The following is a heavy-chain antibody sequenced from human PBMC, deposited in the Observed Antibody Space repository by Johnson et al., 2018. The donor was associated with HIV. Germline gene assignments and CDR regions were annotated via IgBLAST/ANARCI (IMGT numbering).Heavy chain of an antibody. CDR3: AREPEGWAFDI. J-gene: IGHJ3*02. CDR1: GFTFTNTW. Sequence: VQLVESGGGLVKPGGSLRLSCAASGFTFTNTWMHWVRQAPGKGLEWVGRLKSRTDGETADYAASVKGRFTISRDDSKNSLYLQMNSLKTEDTAVYYCAREPEGWAFDIWGQGTMVTVSS. V-gene: IGHV3-15*01. D-gene: IGHD1-26*01. CDR2: LKSRTDGETA.